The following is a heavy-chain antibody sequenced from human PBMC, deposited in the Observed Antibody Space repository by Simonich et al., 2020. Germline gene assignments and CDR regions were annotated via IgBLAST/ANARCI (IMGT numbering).Heavy chain of an antibody. CDR1: GGSISSYY. Sequence: QVQLQESGPGLVKPSETLSLTCTVSGGSISSYYWSWIRQPPGKGLEWIGYIYYSGSTNYNPSLKSRVTISVDTSKNQFDLKLSSVTAADTAVYYCARGGRYCSSTSCYYYYYYMDVWGKGTTVTVSS. CDR3: ARGGRYCSSTSCYYYYYYMDV. J-gene: IGHJ6*03. D-gene: IGHD2-2*01. V-gene: IGHV4-59*12. CDR2: IYYSGST.